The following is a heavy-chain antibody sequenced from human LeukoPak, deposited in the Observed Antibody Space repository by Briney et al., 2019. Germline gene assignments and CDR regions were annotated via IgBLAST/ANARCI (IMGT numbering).Heavy chain of an antibody. CDR1: GYSFANFG. V-gene: IGHV1-18*01. CDR2: ISVYNGNT. D-gene: IGHD2-2*02. Sequence: ASVKVSCKASGYSFANFGITWVRQAPGQGLEWMGWISVYNGNTNYAQKLQGRVTLTTDTSTSTAYMELRSLRSDDTALYYCARTCSSSSCYMVHWGQGTLVTVSS. CDR3: ARTCSSSSCYMVH. J-gene: IGHJ4*02.